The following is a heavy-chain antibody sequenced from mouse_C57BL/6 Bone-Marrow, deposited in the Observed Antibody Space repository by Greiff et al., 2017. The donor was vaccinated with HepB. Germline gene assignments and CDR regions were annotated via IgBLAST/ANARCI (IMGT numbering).Heavy chain of an antibody. CDR3: TTLIYYYGSSWAY. V-gene: IGHV14-4*01. D-gene: IGHD1-1*01. CDR2: IDPENGDT. J-gene: IGHJ3*01. CDR1: GFNIKDDY. Sequence: VQLQQSGAELVRPGASVKLSCTASGFNIKDDYMHWVKQRPEQGLEWIGWIDPENGDTEYASKFQGKATITADTSSNTAYLQLSSLTSEDTAVYYCTTLIYYYGSSWAYWGQGTLVTVSA.